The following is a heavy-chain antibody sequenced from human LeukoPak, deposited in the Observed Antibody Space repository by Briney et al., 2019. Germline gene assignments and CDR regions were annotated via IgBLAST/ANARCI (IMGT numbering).Heavy chain of an antibody. V-gene: IGHV1-69*04. J-gene: IGHJ6*02. D-gene: IGHD2-2*01. CDR3: ATGVVPAANLFYYYGMDV. CDR1: GGTFSSYA. Sequence: SVKVSCKASGGTFSSYAISWVRQAPGQGLEWMGRIIPILGIANYAQKFQGRVTITADKSTSAAYMELSSLRSEDTAVYYCATGVVPAANLFYYYGMDVWGQGTTVTVSS. CDR2: IIPILGIA.